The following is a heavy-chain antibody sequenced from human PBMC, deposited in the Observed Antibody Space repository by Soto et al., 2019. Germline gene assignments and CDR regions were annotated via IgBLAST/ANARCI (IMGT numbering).Heavy chain of an antibody. J-gene: IGHJ4*02. D-gene: IGHD5-12*01. CDR1: GFTFSSYS. CDR2: ISSGGTYI. V-gene: IGHV3-21*06. CDR3: ARARRGNGYNYSY. Sequence: EVELVESGGGLVKTGGSLRLSCAASGFTFSSYSMTWVRQAPGKGLEWVSSISSGGTYIYYADSLKGRVTISRDNAKNSVYLQMNSLSAEDTAVYYCARARRGNGYNYSYWGQGTRVTVSS.